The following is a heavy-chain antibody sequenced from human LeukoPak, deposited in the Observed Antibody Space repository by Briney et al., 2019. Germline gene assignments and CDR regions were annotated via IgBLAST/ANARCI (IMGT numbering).Heavy chain of an antibody. Sequence: GGSLRLSCEASGFTFSAYAMTWVRQAPGKGLEWVSTVGSDNKPYYSASVKGRYAISRENSKSMLFLQLNNLRAEDTALYYCARDLHYYLAMDVWGQGTTVAVSS. CDR3: ARDLHYYLAMDV. CDR2: TVGSDNKP. CDR1: GFTFSAYA. J-gene: IGHJ6*02. V-gene: IGHV3-23*01.